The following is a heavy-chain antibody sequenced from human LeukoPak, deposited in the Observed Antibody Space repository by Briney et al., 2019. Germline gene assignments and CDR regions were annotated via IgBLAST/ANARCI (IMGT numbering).Heavy chain of an antibody. CDR1: GFTFDDYA. CDR2: ISGDGGST. V-gene: IGHV3-43*02. D-gene: IGHD6-19*01. Sequence: QSGGSLRLSCAAFGFTFDDYAMHWVRQAPGKGLEWVSLISGDGGSTYYADSVKGRFTISRDNSKNSLYLQMNSLRTEDTALYYCAKGKAVAGNGLFDYWGQGTLVTVSS. J-gene: IGHJ4*02. CDR3: AKGKAVAGNGLFDY.